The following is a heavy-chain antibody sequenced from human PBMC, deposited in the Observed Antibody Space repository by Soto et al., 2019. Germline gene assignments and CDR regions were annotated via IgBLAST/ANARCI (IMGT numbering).Heavy chain of an antibody. Sequence: QVQLVESGGGVVQPGRSLRLSSAASGFTFSSYAMHWVRQAPGKGLEWVAVISYDGSNKYYADSVKGRFTISRDNSKNTLYLQMNSLRAEDTAVYYCASDRIYSSSWYDHWGQGTLVTVSS. V-gene: IGHV3-30-3*01. CDR1: GFTFSSYA. J-gene: IGHJ5*02. D-gene: IGHD6-19*01. CDR3: ASDRIYSSSWYDH. CDR2: ISYDGSNK.